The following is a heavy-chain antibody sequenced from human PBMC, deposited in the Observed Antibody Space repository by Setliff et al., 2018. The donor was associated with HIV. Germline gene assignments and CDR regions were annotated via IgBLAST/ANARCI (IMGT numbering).Heavy chain of an antibody. V-gene: IGHV4-4*02. CDR2: IYHSGST. Sequence: SETLSLTCTVSGGSITSTNWWSWVRQPPGKGLEWIGEIYHSGSTNYNPSLRSRVTISVDKSKNQFSLKLSSVTAADTAVYYCARSFRGYSGTYFDYWGQGTLVTVSS. CDR1: GGSITSTNW. J-gene: IGHJ4*02. CDR3: ARSFRGYSGTYFDY. D-gene: IGHD1-26*01.